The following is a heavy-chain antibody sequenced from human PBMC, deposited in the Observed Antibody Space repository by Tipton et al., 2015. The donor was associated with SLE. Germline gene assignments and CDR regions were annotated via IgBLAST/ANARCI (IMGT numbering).Heavy chain of an antibody. CDR2: IYYSGST. V-gene: IGHV4-59*07. Sequence: TLSLTCTVSGGSISSYYWSWIRQPPGKGLEWIGYIYYSGSTNYNPSLKSRITISVDTSKNQFSLKLSSVTAADTAVYYCARHSSSWYLDYWGQGTLVTVSS. J-gene: IGHJ4*02. D-gene: IGHD6-13*01. CDR1: GGSISSYY. CDR3: ARHSSSWYLDY.